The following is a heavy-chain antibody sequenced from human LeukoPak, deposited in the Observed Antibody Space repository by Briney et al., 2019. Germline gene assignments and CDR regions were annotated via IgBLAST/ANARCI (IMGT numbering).Heavy chain of an antibody. D-gene: IGHD3-10*01. CDR1: GFTFSDYY. Sequence: PGGSLRLSCAASGFTFSDYYMSWIRQAPGKGLEWVSYISSSGSTIYYADSVKGRFTISRDNAKNSLYLQMNNLRAEDTAVYYCARPLHPDMVRGVISDAFDIWGQGTMVTVSS. V-gene: IGHV3-11*01. J-gene: IGHJ3*02. CDR3: ARPLHPDMVRGVISDAFDI. CDR2: ISSSGSTI.